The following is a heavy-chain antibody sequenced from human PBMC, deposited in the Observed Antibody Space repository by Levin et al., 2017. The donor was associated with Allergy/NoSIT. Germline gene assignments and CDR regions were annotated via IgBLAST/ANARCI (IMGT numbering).Heavy chain of an antibody. CDR2: IYYSGST. V-gene: IGHV4-59*01. CDR1: GGSISSYY. CDR3: AILTYDFWSGYPSS. J-gene: IGHJ4*02. Sequence: PSETLSLTCTVSGGSISSYYWSWIRQPPGKGLEWIGYIYYSGSTNYNPSLKSRVTISVDTSKNQFSLKLSSVTAADTAVYYCAILTYDFWSGYPSSWGQGTLVTVSS. D-gene: IGHD3-3*01.